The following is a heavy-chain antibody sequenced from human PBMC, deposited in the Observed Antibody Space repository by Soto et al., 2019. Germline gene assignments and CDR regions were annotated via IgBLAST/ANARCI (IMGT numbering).Heavy chain of an antibody. D-gene: IGHD6-6*01. J-gene: IGHJ6*02. Sequence: SQTQSHTNTVSGGSIRNSNHYWGWIRQPPGKGLEWIGYIYYSGSTNYNPSLKSRVTISVDTSKNQFSLKLSSVTAADTAVYYCARVKYSSCPAYYYYGMDVWGQGTTVTVSS. CDR1: GGSIRNSNHY. CDR2: IYYSGST. CDR3: ARVKYSSCPAYYYYGMDV. V-gene: IGHV4-61*05.